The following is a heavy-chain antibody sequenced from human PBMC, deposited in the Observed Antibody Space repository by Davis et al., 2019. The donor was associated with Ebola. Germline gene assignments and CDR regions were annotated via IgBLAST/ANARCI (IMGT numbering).Heavy chain of an antibody. V-gene: IGHV1-18*01. Sequence: ASVKVSCKASGYTFTSYGISWVRQAPGQGLEWMGWISAYNGNTNYAQNLQGRVTMTTDTSTSTAYMELRSLRSDDTAVYYCARGLGYDFWSGYHYGMDVWGQGTTVTVSS. D-gene: IGHD3-3*01. CDR1: GYTFTSYG. J-gene: IGHJ6*02. CDR2: ISAYNGNT. CDR3: ARGLGYDFWSGYHYGMDV.